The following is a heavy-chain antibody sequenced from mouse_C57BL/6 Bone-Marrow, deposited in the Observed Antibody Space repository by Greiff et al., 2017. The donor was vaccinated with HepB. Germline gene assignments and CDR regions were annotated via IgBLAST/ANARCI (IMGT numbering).Heavy chain of an antibody. CDR1: GYSITSGYY. Sequence: DVQLQESGPGLVKPSQSLSLTCSVTGYSITSGYYWNWIRQFPGNKLEWMGYISYDGSNNYNPSLKNRISITRDTSKNQFFLKLNSVTTEDTATYYCARIHGYWGQGTTLTVSS. J-gene: IGHJ2*01. V-gene: IGHV3-6*01. CDR2: ISYDGSN. CDR3: ARIHGY.